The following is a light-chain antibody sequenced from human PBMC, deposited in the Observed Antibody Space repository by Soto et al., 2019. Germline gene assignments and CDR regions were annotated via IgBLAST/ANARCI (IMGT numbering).Light chain of an antibody. CDR2: DVS. Sequence: QPASVSGSPGQSITISCTGTSSDVGGFNYVSWYQQHPGKAPKLMIFDVSNRPSGVSNRFSGSKSGNTASLTISGLQAEDEADYYCSSYTTSSTRVFGGGTKLTVL. V-gene: IGLV2-14*01. J-gene: IGLJ2*01. CDR3: SSYTTSSTRV. CDR1: SSDVGGFNY.